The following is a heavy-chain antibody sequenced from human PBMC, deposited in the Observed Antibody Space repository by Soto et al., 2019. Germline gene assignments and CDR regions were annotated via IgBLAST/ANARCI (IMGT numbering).Heavy chain of an antibody. J-gene: IGHJ5*02. V-gene: IGHV3-30*18. D-gene: IGHD3-10*01. CDR1: GFTFSSYG. CDR2: ISYDGSNK. Sequence: GGFLRLSCAASGFTFSSYGMHWVRQAPGKGLEWVAVISYDGSNKYYADSVKGRFTISRDNSKNTLYLQMNSLRAEDTAVYYCAKDQSRGGSFWFDPWGQGTLVTVSS. CDR3: AKDQSRGGSFWFDP.